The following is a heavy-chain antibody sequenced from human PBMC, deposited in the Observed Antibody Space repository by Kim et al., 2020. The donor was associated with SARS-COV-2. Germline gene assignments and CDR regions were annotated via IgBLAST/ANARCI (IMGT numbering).Heavy chain of an antibody. CDR3: ARLGGGKNWFDP. J-gene: IGHJ5*02. Sequence: RYSPSFQGQVTISADKSISTAYLQWSSLKASDTAMYYCARLGGGKNWFDPWGQGTLVTVSS. V-gene: IGHV5-51*01.